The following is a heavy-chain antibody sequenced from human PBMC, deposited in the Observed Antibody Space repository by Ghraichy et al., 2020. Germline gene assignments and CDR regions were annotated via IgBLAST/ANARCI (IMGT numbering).Heavy chain of an antibody. Sequence: LTLTCEASGFPFNKAWMNWVRQAPGKGLEWVALVKTKIDGGTTDYAAPVKGRFIISRDESDKTMYLQMNSLKTEDTAVYYCTTSKIGVGAFDIWGQGTMVTVSS. CDR3: TTSKIGVGAFDI. J-gene: IGHJ3*02. CDR1: GFPFNKAW. CDR2: VKTKIDGGTT. V-gene: IGHV3-15*07. D-gene: IGHD2-21*01.